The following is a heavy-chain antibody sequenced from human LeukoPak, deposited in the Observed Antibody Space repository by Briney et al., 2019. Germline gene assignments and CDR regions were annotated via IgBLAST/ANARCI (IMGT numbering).Heavy chain of an antibody. Sequence: SETLSLTCAVYGGSFSGYYWSWIRQPPGKGLEWIGYIYYSGSTNYNPSLKSRVTISVDTSKNQFSLKLSSVTAADTAVYYCAREYRGGYDSVYYFDYWGQGTLVTVSS. CDR2: IYYSGST. CDR1: GGSFSGYY. J-gene: IGHJ4*02. D-gene: IGHD5-12*01. V-gene: IGHV4-59*01. CDR3: AREYRGGYDSVYYFDY.